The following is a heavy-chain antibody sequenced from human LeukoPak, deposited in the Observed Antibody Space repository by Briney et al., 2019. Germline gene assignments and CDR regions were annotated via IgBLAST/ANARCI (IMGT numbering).Heavy chain of an antibody. D-gene: IGHD3-10*01. CDR1: GFTFGDYV. Sequence: QSGGSLRLSCSASGFTFGDYVMSWFRQAPGKGLEWVGFIRNRAFGETTQYAAPVKGRFTISRDDSKNIAYLQMNSLKTEDTAVYFCTRERALYGSGKDFDFWGQGTLVTVSS. CDR2: IRNRAFGETT. CDR3: TRERALYGSGKDFDF. V-gene: IGHV3-49*03. J-gene: IGHJ4*02.